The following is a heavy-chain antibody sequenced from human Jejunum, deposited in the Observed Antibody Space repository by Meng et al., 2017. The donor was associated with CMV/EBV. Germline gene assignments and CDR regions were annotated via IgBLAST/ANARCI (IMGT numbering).Heavy chain of an antibody. V-gene: IGHV4-59*02. CDR3: ARDVLLGTHNWFDP. CDR2: IYYTGST. J-gene: IGHJ5*02. D-gene: IGHD1-14*01. Sequence: SGGSVTGSYWSWIRQPPGKGPEWIGYIYYTGSTDYNPSLKSRVTISVDTSKNQFSLKLYSVTAAGTAVYYCARDVLLGTHNWFDPWGRGTLVTVSS. CDR1: GGSVTGSY.